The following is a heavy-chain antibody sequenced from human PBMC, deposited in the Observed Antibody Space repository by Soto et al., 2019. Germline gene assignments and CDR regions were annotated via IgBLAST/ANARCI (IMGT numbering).Heavy chain of an antibody. CDR2: ISYDGSNK. CDR3: AKVPCGGDCYPPDYYYGMDV. D-gene: IGHD2-21*02. V-gene: IGHV3-30*18. J-gene: IGHJ6*02. CDR1: GFTFSSYG. Sequence: PGGSLRLSCAASGFTFSSYGMHWVRQAPGKGLEWVAVISYDGSNKYYADSVKGRFIISRDNSKNTLYLQMNSLRAEDTAVYYCAKVPCGGDCYPPDYYYGMDVWGQGTTVTVSS.